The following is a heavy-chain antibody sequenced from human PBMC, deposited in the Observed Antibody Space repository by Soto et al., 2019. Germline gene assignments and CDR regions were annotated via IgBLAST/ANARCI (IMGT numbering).Heavy chain of an antibody. CDR2: INPNSGGT. D-gene: IGHD3-22*01. V-gene: IGHV1-2*04. J-gene: IGHJ4*02. CDR3: ARDRAYYHDSSGYALDY. CDR1: GYTFTGYY. Sequence: ASVKVSCKASGYTFTGYYMHWVRQAPGQGLEWMGWINPNSGGTNYAQKFQGWVTMTRDTSISTAYMELSRLRSDDTAVYYCARDRAYYHDSSGYALDYWGQGTLVTVSS.